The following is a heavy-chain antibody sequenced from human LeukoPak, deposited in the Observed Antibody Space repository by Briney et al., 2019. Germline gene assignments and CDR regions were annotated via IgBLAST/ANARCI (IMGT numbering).Heavy chain of an antibody. D-gene: IGHD3-10*01. CDR1: GGSISSYY. V-gene: IGHV4-59*12. Sequence: NPSETLSLTCTVSGGSISSYYWSWIRQPPGKGLEWIGYIYYSGSTNYNPSLKSRVTISVDTSKDQFSLKLSSVTAADTAVYYCAASLWFGIYPDYWGQGSLVTVSS. J-gene: IGHJ4*02. CDR2: IYYSGST. CDR3: AASLWFGIYPDY.